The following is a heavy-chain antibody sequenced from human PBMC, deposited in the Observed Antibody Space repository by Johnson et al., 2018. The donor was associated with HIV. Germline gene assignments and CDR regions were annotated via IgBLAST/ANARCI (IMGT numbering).Heavy chain of an antibody. V-gene: IGHV3-23*04. D-gene: IGHD5-24*01. Sequence: VQLVESGGGLVKPGGSLRLSCAASGFTFSDYYMSWIRQAPGKGLEWVSAISGSGGSTYYADSVKGRFTISRDNSKNTLSLQINSLRAEDTAMYYCARVRWLQLGAFDIWGQGTMVTVSS. CDR1: GFTFSDYY. CDR3: ARVRWLQLGAFDI. J-gene: IGHJ3*02. CDR2: ISGSGGST.